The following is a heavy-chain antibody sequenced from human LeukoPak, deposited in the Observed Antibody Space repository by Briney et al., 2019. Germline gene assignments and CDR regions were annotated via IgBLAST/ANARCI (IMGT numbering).Heavy chain of an antibody. D-gene: IGHD3-22*01. CDR2: IYYSGST. J-gene: IGHJ4*02. V-gene: IGHV4-39*01. CDR1: GGSISSSSYY. CDR3: ARQTEYYYDSSGYYSFDY. Sequence: PSETLSLTCTVSGGSISSSSYYWGWIRQPPGKGLECIGSIYYSGSTYYNPSLKSRVTISVDTSKNQFSLKLSSVTAADTAVYYCARQTEYYYDSSGYYSFDYWGQGTLVTVSS.